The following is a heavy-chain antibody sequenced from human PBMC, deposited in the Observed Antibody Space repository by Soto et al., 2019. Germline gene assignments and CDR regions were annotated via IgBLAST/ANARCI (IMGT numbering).Heavy chain of an antibody. CDR2: MNPNSSNT. D-gene: IGHD2-15*01. V-gene: IGHV1-8*01. CDR1: GYTFTSYD. Sequence: QVQLVQSGAEVKKPGASVKVSCKASGYTFTSYDINWVRQATGQGLEGMGWMNPNSSNTGYAQKFQGRVTMTRNTSISTAYMELSSPRSEDTAVYYCARKYCSGGSCYADDAFDIWGQGTMVTVSS. CDR3: ARKYCSGGSCYADDAFDI. J-gene: IGHJ3*02.